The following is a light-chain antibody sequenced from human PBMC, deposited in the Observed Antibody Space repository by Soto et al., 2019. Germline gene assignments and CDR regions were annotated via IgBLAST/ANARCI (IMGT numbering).Light chain of an antibody. CDR2: EVR. CDR1: SSDVGGYNY. Sequence: QSALTQPASVSGSPGQSITISCTGTSSDVGGYNYVSWYRQHPGKAPKLMIYEVRNRPSGVSNRFSGFKSANTAYLTISGVQPEDEADYHCSSYTTIKTVVFGGGTKLTVL. V-gene: IGLV2-14*01. CDR3: SSYTTIKTVV. J-gene: IGLJ2*01.